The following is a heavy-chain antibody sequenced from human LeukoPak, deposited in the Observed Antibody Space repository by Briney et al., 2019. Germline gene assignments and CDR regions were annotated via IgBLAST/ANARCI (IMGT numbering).Heavy chain of an antibody. V-gene: IGHV3-53*04. CDR1: GSNVTYNY. J-gene: IGHJ6*02. CDR3: ARTSYYYDMDV. CDR2: IDSGGIT. Sequence: GGSLRLSCAASGSNVTYNYMTWVRQAPGKGLEWVSLIDSGGITYYADSLKGRFTISRHTSNNTLFLQMNTLRPEDTAVYYCARTSYYYDMDVWGQGTTVTVSS.